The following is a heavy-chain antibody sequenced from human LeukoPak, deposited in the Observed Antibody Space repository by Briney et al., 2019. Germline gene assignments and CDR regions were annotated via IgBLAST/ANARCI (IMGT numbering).Heavy chain of an antibody. D-gene: IGHD3-22*01. CDR3: ARGALYYYDSSGSLDY. Sequence: SETLSLTCAVYGGSFSGYYWSWIRQPPGRGLEWIGEINHSGSTNYNPSLKSRVTISVDTSKNQFSLKLSSVTAADTAVYYCARGALYYYDSSGSLDYWGQGTLVTVSS. CDR2: INHSGST. J-gene: IGHJ4*02. CDR1: GGSFSGYY. V-gene: IGHV4-34*01.